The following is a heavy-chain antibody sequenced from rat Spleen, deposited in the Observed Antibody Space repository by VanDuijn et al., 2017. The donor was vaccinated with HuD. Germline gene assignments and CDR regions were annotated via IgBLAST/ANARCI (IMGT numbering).Heavy chain of an antibody. CDR3: ARHGYYYGYYPYFDY. CDR1: GFSFSNHY. D-gene: IGHD1-12*03. Sequence: EVQLVETGGGLVQPGRSMKLSCAASGFSFSNHYMAWVRQTPTKGLEWVASINTGGGITYYRDYVKGLFTIPRDNAKSTLYLQLDSLRSEDTATYYCARHGYYYGYYPYFDYWGQGVMVTVSS. CDR2: INTGGGIT. V-gene: IGHV5-25*01. J-gene: IGHJ2*01.